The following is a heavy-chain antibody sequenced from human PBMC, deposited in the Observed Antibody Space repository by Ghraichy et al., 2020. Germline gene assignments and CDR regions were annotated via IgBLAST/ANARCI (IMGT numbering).Heavy chain of an antibody. CDR2: IKSESNSGTT. D-gene: IGHD3-3*01. J-gene: IGHJ4*02. CDR3: VNERSGSFDY. Sequence: GGSLRLSCAASGFTFPNAWMNWVRQSPGKGLEWVALIKSESNSGTTHHAAPVKGRLTISRDDSKDTLYLQMNSLKTEDTAMYYCVNERSGSFDYWGQGTLVTVSS. V-gene: IGHV3-15*01. CDR1: GFTFPNAW.